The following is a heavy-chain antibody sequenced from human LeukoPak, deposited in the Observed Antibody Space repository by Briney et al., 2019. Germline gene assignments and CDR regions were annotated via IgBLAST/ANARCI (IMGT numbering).Heavy chain of an antibody. V-gene: IGHV3-66*01. Sequence: GGSLRLSCAASEFSVGSNYMTWVRQAPGKGLEWVSLIYSGGSTYYADSVKGRFTISRDNSKNTLYLQMNSLRAEDTAVYFCAREVARPNFFDYWGQGTLVTVSS. CDR2: IYSGGST. J-gene: IGHJ4*02. CDR3: AREVARPNFFDY. D-gene: IGHD6-6*01. CDR1: EFSVGSNY.